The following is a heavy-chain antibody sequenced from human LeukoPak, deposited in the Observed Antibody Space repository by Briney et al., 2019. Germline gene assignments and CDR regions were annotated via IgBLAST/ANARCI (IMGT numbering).Heavy chain of an antibody. CDR2: IHYSGFT. Sequence: SETLSLTCSVFGGSITNYYWSWIRQPPGRGLEWIGYIHYSGFTKYNPSLKSRVTISLDTSKNRFSLKLSSVSAADTAVYYCAKDMPGPNDAFDIWGQGTMVTVSS. V-gene: IGHV4-59*01. CDR3: AKDMPGPNDAFDI. CDR1: GGSITNYY. J-gene: IGHJ3*02. D-gene: IGHD2-2*01.